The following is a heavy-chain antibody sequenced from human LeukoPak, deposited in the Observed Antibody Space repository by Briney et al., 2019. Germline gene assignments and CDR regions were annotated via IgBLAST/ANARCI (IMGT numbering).Heavy chain of an antibody. Sequence: SGGSLRLSCAASRFTFSSYWMHWVRQAPGKGLVWVSRINTDGSTTSYADSVKGRFTISRDNAKNTLYLQMNSLRAEDTAVYYCARGTTWWGPNDLWGRGTLVTVSS. CDR3: ARGTTWWGPNDL. J-gene: IGHJ2*01. V-gene: IGHV3-74*01. CDR2: INTDGSTT. D-gene: IGHD1-1*01. CDR1: RFTFSSYW.